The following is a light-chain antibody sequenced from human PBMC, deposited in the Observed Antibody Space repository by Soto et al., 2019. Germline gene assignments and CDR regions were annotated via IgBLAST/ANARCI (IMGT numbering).Light chain of an antibody. CDR2: GAS. CDR3: QQYTNWPFT. CDR1: QSVSSN. Sequence: IVMTQSPATLSVSPGGRATLSCRAGQSVSSNLAWYQQKPGQSPRLLIYGASTRATGIPARLSGSGSGTEFTLTISSLQSEDFAVYYCQQYTNWPFTFGPGTKVDIK. J-gene: IGKJ3*01. V-gene: IGKV3-15*01.